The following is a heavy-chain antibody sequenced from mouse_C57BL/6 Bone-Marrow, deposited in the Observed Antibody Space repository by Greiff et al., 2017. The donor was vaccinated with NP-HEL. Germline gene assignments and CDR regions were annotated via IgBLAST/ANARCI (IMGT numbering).Heavy chain of an antibody. J-gene: IGHJ2*01. CDR3: ARDSGYAFDY. D-gene: IGHD3-2*02. Sequence: QVQLQQPGTELVKPGASVKLSCKASGYTFTSYWMHWLKQRPGQGLEWIGNINPNNGGTNDNEKFKTKATLTVDKSSSTAYRQPSRLTSEDSAVDYYARDSGYAFDYWGQGTTLTVSS. V-gene: IGHV1-53*01. CDR1: GYTFTSYW. CDR2: INPNNGGT.